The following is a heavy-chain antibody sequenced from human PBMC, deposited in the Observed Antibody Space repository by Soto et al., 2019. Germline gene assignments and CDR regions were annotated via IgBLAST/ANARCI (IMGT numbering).Heavy chain of an antibody. V-gene: IGHV1-69*13. Sequence: GASVKVSCKASGGSFSSYAISWVRQAPGQGLEWMGGIIPIFGTANYAQKFQGRVTITADESTSTAYMELSSLRSEDTAVYYCARVRLAAAEYFDYWGQGTLVTVSS. CDR2: IIPIFGTA. D-gene: IGHD6-13*01. J-gene: IGHJ4*02. CDR1: GGSFSSYA. CDR3: ARVRLAAAEYFDY.